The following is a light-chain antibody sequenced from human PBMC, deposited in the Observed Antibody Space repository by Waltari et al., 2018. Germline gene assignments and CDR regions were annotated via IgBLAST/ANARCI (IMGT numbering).Light chain of an antibody. Sequence: TQDPAVSVAVGQTVRITCHGDSLRSYYASWYRQRPGQAPILVMYDKNNRPSGVPDRFSGASSDNTASLTITGAQAEDEAYYYCHSRDASGVGGTFGGGTKLTVL. J-gene: IGLJ2*01. V-gene: IGLV3-19*01. CDR2: DKN. CDR1: SLRSYY. CDR3: HSRDASGVGGT.